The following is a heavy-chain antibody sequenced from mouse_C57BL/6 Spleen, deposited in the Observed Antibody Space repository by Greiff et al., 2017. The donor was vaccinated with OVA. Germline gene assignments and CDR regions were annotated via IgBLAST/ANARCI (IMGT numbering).Heavy chain of an antibody. D-gene: IGHD1-2*01. J-gene: IGHJ4*01. CDR2: IWSGGST. V-gene: IGHV2-2*01. CDR3: ARNAATDGDYYAMDY. Sequence: QVHVKQSGPGLVQPSQSLSITCTVSGFSLTSYGVHWVRQSPGKGLEWLGVIWSGGSTDYNAAFISRLSISKDNSKSQVFFKMNSLQADDTAIYYCARNAATDGDYYAMDYWGQGTSVTVSS. CDR1: GFSLTSYG.